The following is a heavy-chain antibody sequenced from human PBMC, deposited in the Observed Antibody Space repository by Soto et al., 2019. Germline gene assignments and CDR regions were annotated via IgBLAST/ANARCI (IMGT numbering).Heavy chain of an antibody. J-gene: IGHJ5*02. D-gene: IGHD3-10*01. CDR2: IYSGGST. CDR1: GFTVSSNY. V-gene: IGHV3-66*01. CDR3: AREVRITMVRGVTDLDSNWFDP. Sequence: GGSLRLSCAASGFTVSSNYMSWVRQAPGKGLEWVSVIYSGGSTYYADSVKGRFTISRDNSKNTLYLQMNSLRAEDTAVYYCAREVRITMVRGVTDLDSNWFDPWGQGTLVTVSS.